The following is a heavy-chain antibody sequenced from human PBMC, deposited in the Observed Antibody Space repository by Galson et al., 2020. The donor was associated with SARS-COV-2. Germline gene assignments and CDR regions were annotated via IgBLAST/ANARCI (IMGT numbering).Heavy chain of an antibody. V-gene: IGHV3-9*01. J-gene: IGHJ4*02. CDR1: GFNFDDYD. Sequence: GGSLRLSCAASGFNFDDYDMHWVRQAPGKGLEWVSTITWNSGNIGYADSVKGRFTISRDNAKNSLFLQMNSLRAEDTAMYYCAKGPNSYSSGWFGSDYWGQGTLVTVSS. CDR2: ITWNSGNI. CDR3: AKGPNSYSSGWFGSDY. D-gene: IGHD6-19*01.